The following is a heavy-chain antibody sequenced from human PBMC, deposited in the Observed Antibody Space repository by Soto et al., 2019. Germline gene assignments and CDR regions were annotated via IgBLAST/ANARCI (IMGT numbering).Heavy chain of an antibody. CDR3: ARGRGRYCSSTSCRYDY. D-gene: IGHD2-2*01. Sequence: SETLSLTCAVYGGSFSGYYWSWIRQPPGKGLEWIGEINHSGSTNYNPSLKSRVTISVDTSKNQFPLKLSSVTAADTAVYYCARGRGRYCSSTSCRYDYWGQGTLVTVSS. J-gene: IGHJ4*02. CDR2: INHSGST. V-gene: IGHV4-34*01. CDR1: GGSFSGYY.